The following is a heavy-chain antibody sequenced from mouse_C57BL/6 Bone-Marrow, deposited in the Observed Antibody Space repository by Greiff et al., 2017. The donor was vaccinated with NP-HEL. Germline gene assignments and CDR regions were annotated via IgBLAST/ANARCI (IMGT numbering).Heavy chain of an antibody. CDR1: GYTFTSYW. D-gene: IGHD2-4*01. CDR2: IHPSDSAT. Sequence: QVQLQQPGAELVKPGASVKVSCKASGYTFTSYWMHWVKQRPGQGLEWIGRIHPSDSATNYNQKFKGKATLTVDKSSSTAYMQLSSLTSEDSAVYYCARDYDGSWFAYWGQGTLVTVSA. V-gene: IGHV1-74*01. J-gene: IGHJ3*01. CDR3: ARDYDGSWFAY.